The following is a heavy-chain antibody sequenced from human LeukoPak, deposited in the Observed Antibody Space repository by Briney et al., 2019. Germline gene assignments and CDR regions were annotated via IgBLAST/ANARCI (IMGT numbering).Heavy chain of an antibody. Sequence: GGSLRLSCAASGFTFSSYSMNWVRQAPGKGLEWVSYISSSGSTIYYADSVKGRFTISRDNAKNSLYLQMNSLRAEDTAVYYCARAWTGYSYGDYWGQGTLVTVSS. CDR3: ARAWTGYSYGDY. V-gene: IGHV3-48*04. CDR2: ISSSGSTI. D-gene: IGHD5-18*01. J-gene: IGHJ4*02. CDR1: GFTFSSYS.